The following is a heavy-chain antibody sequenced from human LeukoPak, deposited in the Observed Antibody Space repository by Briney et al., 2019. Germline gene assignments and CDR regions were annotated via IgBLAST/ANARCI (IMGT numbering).Heavy chain of an antibody. D-gene: IGHD6-6*01. CDR2: IYYSGTT. Sequence: GSLRLSCAASGFTFSSYSMNWVRQAPGKGLEWIGYIYYSGTTTYNPSLKSRITMSVDTSKNQFSLRLSSVTAADAAVYYCARRGAARRYDGLDVWGQGTTVTVSS. J-gene: IGHJ6*02. CDR3: ARRGAARRYDGLDV. CDR1: GFTFSSYS. V-gene: IGHV4-59*08.